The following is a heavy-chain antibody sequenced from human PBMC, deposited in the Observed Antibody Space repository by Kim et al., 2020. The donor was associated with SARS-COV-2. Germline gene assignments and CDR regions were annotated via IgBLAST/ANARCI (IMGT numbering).Heavy chain of an antibody. CDR2: IRSKAKSYAT. Sequence: GGSLRLSCAASGFTFSDSAMHWVRQASGKGLEWVGRIRSKAKSYATSYAASVKDRFTISRDDSKNTAYLQMNTLKTEDTAVYYCTRVPSYSNSWWDAFDIWGQGTTGTVSS. V-gene: IGHV3-73*01. D-gene: IGHD6-13*01. CDR1: GFTFSDSA. J-gene: IGHJ3*02. CDR3: TRVPSYSNSWWDAFDI.